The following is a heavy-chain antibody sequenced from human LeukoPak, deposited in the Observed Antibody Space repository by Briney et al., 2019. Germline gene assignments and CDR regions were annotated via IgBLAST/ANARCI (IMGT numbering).Heavy chain of an antibody. D-gene: IGHD3-22*01. CDR2: IYDSGST. CDR3: ARAGYYDNSGYYPTLDC. Sequence: SETLSLTCSVSGGSISSYYWSWIRQPPGKGLEWIGDIYDSGSTNYNPSLKSRVTISVDTSKNQFSLKLSSVTAADTAVYYCARAGYYDNSGYYPTLDCWGQGTLVTVSS. J-gene: IGHJ4*02. CDR1: GGSISSYY. V-gene: IGHV4-59*01.